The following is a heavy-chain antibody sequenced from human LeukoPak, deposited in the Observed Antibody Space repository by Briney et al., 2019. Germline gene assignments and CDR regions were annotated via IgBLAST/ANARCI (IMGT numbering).Heavy chain of an antibody. V-gene: IGHV3-53*01. Sequence: GGSLRLSCAASGFTVSSNYMSWVRQAPGKGLEWVSVIYSGGSTYYADSVKGRSSISRDNSKNTLYLQMNCLRAEDTAVYYCARGRQYSTGWYYFDYWGQGTLVTVSS. CDR3: ARGRQYSTGWYYFDY. CDR1: GFTVSSNY. J-gene: IGHJ4*02. CDR2: IYSGGST. D-gene: IGHD6-19*01.